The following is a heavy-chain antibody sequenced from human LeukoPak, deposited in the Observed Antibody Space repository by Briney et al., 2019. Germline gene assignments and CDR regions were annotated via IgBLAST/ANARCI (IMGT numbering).Heavy chain of an antibody. CDR2: ISGDGGST. J-gene: IGHJ3*01. V-gene: IGHV3-43*02. CDR1: GFPFNGYA. Sequence: PGGSLRLSCAASGFPFNGYAMDWVRQAPGRGLEWVSLISGDGGSTYYADSVKGRFTIFRDNSKNSLYLQMNSLRTEDTALYYCAKDLASVYDAFNVWGQGTMVTVSS. CDR3: AKDLASVYDAFNV.